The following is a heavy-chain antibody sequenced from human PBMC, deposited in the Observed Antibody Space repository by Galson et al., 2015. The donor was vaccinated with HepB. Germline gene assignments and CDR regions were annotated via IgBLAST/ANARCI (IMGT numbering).Heavy chain of an antibody. CDR2: IKSKNDGAKI. J-gene: IGHJ5*02. D-gene: IGHD2-8*02. CDR3: TTDVYYSMYWAWPGP. Sequence: SLRLSCAASGFPFNNAWMTWVRQAPGKGLEWVGRIKSKNDGAKIDYNAPAKARFTIPRDDSKNRLYLQMDRLKTEDTAVYYCTTDVYYSMYWAWPGPWGQGTLVTVSS. V-gene: IGHV3-15*01. CDR1: GFPFNNAW.